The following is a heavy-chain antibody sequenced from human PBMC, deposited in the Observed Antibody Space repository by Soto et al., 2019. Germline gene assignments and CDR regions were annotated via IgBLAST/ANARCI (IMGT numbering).Heavy chain of an antibody. CDR1: GFSLSTSGVC. V-gene: IGHV2-5*02. CDR3: AHGTGPYYYFYIDV. Sequence: QITLKESGPTLVKPTQTLTLTCTFSGFSLSTSGVCVGWIRQPPRKALEWLALIYWDDDKGTSPSLKSSLTITKDTSKNHVVPTMTNMDPVDTATYYFAHGTGPYYYFYIDVWGKGTTVTVSS. J-gene: IGHJ6*03. CDR2: IYWDDDK. D-gene: IGHD3-10*01.